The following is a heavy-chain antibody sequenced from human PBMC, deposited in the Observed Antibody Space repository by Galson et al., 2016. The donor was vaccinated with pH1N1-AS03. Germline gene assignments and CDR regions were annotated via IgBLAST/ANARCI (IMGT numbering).Heavy chain of an antibody. CDR3: ARSPGDYFYSLGMDD. CDR1: GFSLTTNEMR. Sequence: PALVKPTQTLTLTCTFSGFSLTTNEMRVGWIRQPPGKALEWLALIYWDDDKRYNSALKSRLTITKDTSKNQVVLIMTNMDPADTGTYFCARSPGDYFYSLGMDDWGQGTTVTVS. J-gene: IGHJ6*02. CDR2: IYWDDDK. V-gene: IGHV2-5*08.